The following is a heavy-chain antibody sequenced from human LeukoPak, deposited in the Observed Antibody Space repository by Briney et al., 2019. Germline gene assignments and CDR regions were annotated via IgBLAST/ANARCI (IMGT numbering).Heavy chain of an antibody. CDR3: ARDKRGDGYGDFDY. Sequence: PSETLSLTCTVSGGSIISYYWSWIRQPPGKRLEWSGYIYYSGSTNYNPSLKSRVTMSVDTSKNQFSLRLSSVTAADTAVYYCARDKRGDGYGDFDY. CDR1: GGSIISYY. V-gene: IGHV4-59*01. D-gene: IGHD5-24*01. CDR2: IYYSGST. J-gene: IGHJ4*01.